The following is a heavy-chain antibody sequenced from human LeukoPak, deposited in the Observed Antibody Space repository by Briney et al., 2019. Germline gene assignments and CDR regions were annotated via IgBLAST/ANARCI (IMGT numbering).Heavy chain of an antibody. Sequence: PGGSLRLSCAASGFTFDDYGMSWVRQAPGKGLEWVSGINWNGGRTGYADSVKGRFTISRDNAKNSLYLQMNSLRAEDTAVYYCAFLWFGELLSTFDYWGQGTLVTVSS. CDR2: INWNGGRT. J-gene: IGHJ4*02. D-gene: IGHD3-10*01. CDR3: AFLWFGELLSTFDY. V-gene: IGHV3-20*04. CDR1: GFTFDDYG.